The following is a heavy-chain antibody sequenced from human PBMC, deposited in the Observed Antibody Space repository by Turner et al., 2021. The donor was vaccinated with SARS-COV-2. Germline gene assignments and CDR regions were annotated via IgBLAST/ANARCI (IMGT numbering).Heavy chain of an antibody. J-gene: IGHJ4*02. D-gene: IGHD2-21*02. CDR2: IHPSGST. CDR3: SRGDDSRKSGLL. V-gene: IGHV4-34*01. CDR1: GGSFSGYY. Sequence: QVHLLQWGAGLLKPSETLSLTCAVYGGSFSGYYWTWIRPPPGKGLEWIGEIHPSGSTYYIPSLKSRVTISQDKSKSQFSLNLSCVTAADTAVYHCSRGDDSRKSGLLWGQGTLVTVSS.